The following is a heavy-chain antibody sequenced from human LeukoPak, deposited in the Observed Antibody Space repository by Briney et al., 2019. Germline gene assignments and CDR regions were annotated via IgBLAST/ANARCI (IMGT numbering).Heavy chain of an antibody. CDR1: GFTFSSYE. V-gene: IGHV3-48*03. D-gene: IGHD3-10*01. CDR3: FSGSYSYFDY. Sequence: PGGSLRLSCAASGFTFSSYEMNWVRQAPGKGLEWVSYISSSGSTIYYADSVKGRFTISRDNAKNSLYLQMNSLRAEDTAVYYCFSGSYSYFDYWGQGTLVTVSS. CDR2: ISSSGSTI. J-gene: IGHJ4*02.